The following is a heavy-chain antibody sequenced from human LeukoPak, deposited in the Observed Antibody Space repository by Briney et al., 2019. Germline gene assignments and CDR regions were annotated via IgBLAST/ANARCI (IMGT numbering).Heavy chain of an antibody. CDR3: ASINGSGRRDFDY. CDR2: IYTSGST. J-gene: IGHJ4*02. Sequence: SETLSLTCTVSGGPISSGGYYWNWIRQPAGKGLEWIGRIYTSGSTNYNPSLKSRVTISVDTSKNQFSLKLSSVTAADTAVYYCASINGSGRRDFDYWGQGTLVTVSS. D-gene: IGHD3-10*01. CDR1: GGPISSGGYY. V-gene: IGHV4-61*02.